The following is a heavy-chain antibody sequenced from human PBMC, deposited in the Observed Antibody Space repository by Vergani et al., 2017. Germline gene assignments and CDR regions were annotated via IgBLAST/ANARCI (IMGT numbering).Heavy chain of an antibody. CDR2: INPKSGVT. CDR1: GYSFIDYY. J-gene: IGHJ4*02. D-gene: IGHD3-16*01. CDR3: ARDTRGGEWSGGY. Sequence: QVHLVQSGVEVKKPGASVKISCRASGYSFIDYYIHWIRQAPGQGLEWMGWINPKSGVTNYAQKFQGRVTMTRDTSINTAYMELNRLKSDDTAMYYCARDTRGGEWSGGYWGQGTLVTVSS. V-gene: IGHV1-2*02.